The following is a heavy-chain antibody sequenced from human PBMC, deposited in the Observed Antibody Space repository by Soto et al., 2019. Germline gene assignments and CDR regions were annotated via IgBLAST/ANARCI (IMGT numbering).Heavy chain of an antibody. CDR1: GFTFSSYA. J-gene: IGHJ4*02. CDR2: ISYDGSNK. V-gene: IGHV3-30-3*01. D-gene: IGHD2-2*01. Sequence: QVQLVESGGGVVQPGRSLRLSCAASGFTFSSYAMHWVRQAPGKGLEWVAVISYDGSNKYYADSVKGRFTISRDNSKNTLYLQMNSLRAEDTAVYYCARSKCSSTSCYFFSSEDYWGQGTLVTVSS. CDR3: ARSKCSSTSCYFFSSEDY.